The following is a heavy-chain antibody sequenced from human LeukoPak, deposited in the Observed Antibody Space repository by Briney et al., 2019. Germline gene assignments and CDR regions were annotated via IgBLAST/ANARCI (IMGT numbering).Heavy chain of an antibody. Sequence: GGSLRLSCAASGFTFSSYSMNWVRQAPGKGLEWVSSISSSSSYIYYADSVKGRFTISRDNAKNSLYLQMNSLRAEDTALYYCAKGTVGWFGELLYEFWGQGTLVTVSS. CDR1: GFTFSSYS. V-gene: IGHV3-21*04. J-gene: IGHJ4*02. CDR2: ISSSSSYI. D-gene: IGHD3-10*01. CDR3: AKGTVGWFGELLYEF.